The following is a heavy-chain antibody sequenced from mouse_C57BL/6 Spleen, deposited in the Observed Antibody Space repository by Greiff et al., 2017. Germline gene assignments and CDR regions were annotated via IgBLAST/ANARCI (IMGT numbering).Heavy chain of an antibody. J-gene: IGHJ4*01. Sequence: VQLQQSGAELVRPGASVKLSCKASGYTFTDYYINWVKQRPGQGLEWIARIYPGSGNTYYNEKFKGKAKLTAEKSSSTAYMQLSSRTSEDSAVYFCARSPCIYGNYDAIDYWGQGTSVTVSS. V-gene: IGHV1-76*01. CDR2: IYPGSGNT. CDR3: ARSPCIYGNYDAIDY. D-gene: IGHD2-1*01. CDR1: GYTFTDYY.